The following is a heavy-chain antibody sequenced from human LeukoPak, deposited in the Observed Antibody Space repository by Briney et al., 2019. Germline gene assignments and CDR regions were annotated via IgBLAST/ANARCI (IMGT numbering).Heavy chain of an antibody. J-gene: IGHJ4*02. CDR1: GFTFSSYG. D-gene: IGHD2-2*02. CDR3: AKDQNRYCSSTSCYRVTYYFDY. Sequence: GGSLRLSCAASGFTFSSYGMHWVRQAPGKGLEWVAVIWYDGSNKYYADSVKGRFTISRDNSKNTLYLQMNSLRAEDTAVYYCAKDQNRYCSSTSCYRVTYYFDYWGQGTLVTVSS. CDR2: IWYDGSNK. V-gene: IGHV3-33*06.